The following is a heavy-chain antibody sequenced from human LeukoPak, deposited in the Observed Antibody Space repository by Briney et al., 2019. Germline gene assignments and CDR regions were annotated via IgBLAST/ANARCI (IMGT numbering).Heavy chain of an antibody. Sequence: PPGGSLRLSCAASGFTFSTYAMSWVRQAPGKGLEWVSAISASGGSTYYAASVKGRFTISRDNSKNTLYLQMNSLRAEDTAVYYCAKTNPKNYDVLTGCPYYFDFWGQGTLVTVSS. D-gene: IGHD3-9*01. CDR1: GFTFSTYA. CDR2: ISASGGST. J-gene: IGHJ4*02. CDR3: AKTNPKNYDVLTGCPYYFDF. V-gene: IGHV3-23*01.